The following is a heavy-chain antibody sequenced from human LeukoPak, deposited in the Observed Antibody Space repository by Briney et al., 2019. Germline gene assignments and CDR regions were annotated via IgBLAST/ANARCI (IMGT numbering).Heavy chain of an antibody. CDR2: FDPEDGET. J-gene: IGHJ4*02. D-gene: IGHD3-22*01. CDR3: ARGVHVRVYDSNPHYGHY. Sequence: ASVKVSCKVSGYTLTELSMHWVRQAPGKGLEWMGGFDPEDGETIYAQKFQGRVTMTEDTSTDTVYMELSSLRSEDTAFYYCARGVHVRVYDSNPHYGHYWGQGTLVTVSS. CDR1: GYTLTELS. V-gene: IGHV1-24*01.